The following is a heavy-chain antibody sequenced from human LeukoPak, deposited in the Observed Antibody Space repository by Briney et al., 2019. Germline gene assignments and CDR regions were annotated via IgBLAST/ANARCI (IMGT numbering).Heavy chain of an antibody. CDR1: GYSISSGYY. Sequence: SETLSLTCTVSGYSISSGYYWGWIRQPPGKGLEWIGSIYHSGSTYYNPSLKSRVTISVDTSKNQFSLKLSSVTAADTAVYYCASFDYGCNPDDYWGQGTLVTVSS. CDR2: IYHSGST. D-gene: IGHD4-23*01. CDR3: ASFDYGCNPDDY. J-gene: IGHJ4*02. V-gene: IGHV4-38-2*02.